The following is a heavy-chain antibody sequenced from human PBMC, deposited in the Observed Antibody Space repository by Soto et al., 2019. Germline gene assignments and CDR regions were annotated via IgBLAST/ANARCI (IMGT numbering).Heavy chain of an antibody. CDR2: TYPGDSAT. Sequence: GESLKTSCQTSGFAFSNFWIGWVRQMPGKGVEWMGITYPGDSATKYSPSFQGHVTISSGKSTNTAYLQLSSLRASDTAIYYCGVNPGNDTDPLWHYWGQGTLVTVSS. V-gene: IGHV5-51*01. CDR1: GFAFSNFW. CDR3: GVNPGNDTDPLWHY. J-gene: IGHJ4*02. D-gene: IGHD3-9*01.